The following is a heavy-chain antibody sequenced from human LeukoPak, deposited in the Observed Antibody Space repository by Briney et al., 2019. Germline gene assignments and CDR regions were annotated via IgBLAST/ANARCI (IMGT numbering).Heavy chain of an antibody. CDR3: ARHYRDTVVTKTHFDY. V-gene: IGHV4-39*01. J-gene: IGHJ4*02. Sequence: SETLSLTCTVSGGSFSSYYWGWIRQPPGKGLEWIGSIYYSGSTYYNPSLKSRVTISVDTSKNQFSLKLSSVTAADTAVYYCARHYRDTVVTKTHFDYWGQGTLVTVSS. CDR2: IYYSGST. CDR1: GGSFSSYY. D-gene: IGHD4-23*01.